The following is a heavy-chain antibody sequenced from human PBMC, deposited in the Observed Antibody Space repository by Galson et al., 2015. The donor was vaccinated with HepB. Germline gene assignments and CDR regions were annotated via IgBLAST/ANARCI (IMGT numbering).Heavy chain of an antibody. Sequence: SLRLSCAASGFTFSSYGMHWVRQAPGKGLEWVAVISYDGSNKYYADSVKGRFTISRDNSKNTLYLQMNSLRAEDTAVYYCAKDLGFGDIDYWGQGTLVTVSS. V-gene: IGHV3-30*18. CDR2: ISYDGSNK. J-gene: IGHJ4*02. CDR3: AKDLGFGDIDY. D-gene: IGHD3-10*01. CDR1: GFTFSSYG.